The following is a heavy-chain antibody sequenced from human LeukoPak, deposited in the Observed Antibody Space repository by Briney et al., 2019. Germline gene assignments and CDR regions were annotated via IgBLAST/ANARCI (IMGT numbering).Heavy chain of an antibody. CDR2: IHISGST. CDR1: GGSISDSL. CDR3: AKGVGGSCYRY. V-gene: IGHV4-4*07. J-gene: IGHJ4*02. D-gene: IGHD2-15*01. Sequence: PSETLSLTCTVSGGSISDSLWSWIRQPAGRGLEWIGRIHISGSTNYNPSLTSRVTMSVDTSKNQASLKLSSVTAADTAVYYCAKGVGGSCYRYWGQGALVIVSS.